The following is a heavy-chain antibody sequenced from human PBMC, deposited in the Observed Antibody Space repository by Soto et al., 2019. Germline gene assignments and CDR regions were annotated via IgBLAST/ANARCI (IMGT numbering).Heavy chain of an antibody. D-gene: IGHD6-19*01. V-gene: IGHV3-23*01. CDR2: ISGTDGNT. CDR3: TNPARGGWFWIYFEY. J-gene: IGHJ4*01. Sequence: EVQLLESGGGLVQPGGSLRLSCAASGLTFVSYDMSWVRQAPGKGLEWVSGISGTDGNTYYADSVRGRFTISRDNSTNTLFLQMNSLRAEDTAVYYCTNPARGGWFWIYFEYWGHGTLVTVSS. CDR1: GLTFVSYD.